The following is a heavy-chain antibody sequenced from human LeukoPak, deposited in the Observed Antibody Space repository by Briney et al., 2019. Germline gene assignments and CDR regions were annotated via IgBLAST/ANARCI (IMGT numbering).Heavy chain of an antibody. CDR3: AKDRNDFWSGSLGI. CDR1: GFTFSSYS. D-gene: IGHD3-3*01. CDR2: ISSSSSYI. Sequence: GGSLRLSCAASGFTFSSYSMNWVRQAPGKGLEWVSSISSSSSYIYYADSVKGRFTISRDNSKNTLYLQMNSLRAEDTAVYYCAKDRNDFWSGSLGIWGQGTMVTVSS. J-gene: IGHJ3*02. V-gene: IGHV3-21*04.